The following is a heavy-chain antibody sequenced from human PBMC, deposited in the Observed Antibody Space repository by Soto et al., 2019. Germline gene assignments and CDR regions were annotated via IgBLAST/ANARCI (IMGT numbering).Heavy chain of an antibody. D-gene: IGHD3-10*01. V-gene: IGHV4-30-2*01. CDR3: ARARLWFGELLWYFDY. CDR1: GGSISSGGYS. CDR2: IYHSGST. J-gene: IGHJ4*02. Sequence: PSETLSLTCDVSGGSISSGGYSWSWIRQPPGKGLEWIGYIYHSGSTYYNPSLKSRVTISVDRSKNQFSLKLSSVTAADTAVYYCARARLWFGELLWYFDYWGQGTLVTVSS.